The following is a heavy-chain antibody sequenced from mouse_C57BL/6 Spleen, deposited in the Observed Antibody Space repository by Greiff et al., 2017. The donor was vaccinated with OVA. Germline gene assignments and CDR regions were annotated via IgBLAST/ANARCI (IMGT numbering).Heavy chain of an antibody. J-gene: IGHJ3*01. CDR3: AREGDGQGFAY. CDR2: IHPNSGST. D-gene: IGHD1-1*01. Sequence: QVQLQQPGAELVKPGASVKLSCKASGYTFTSYWMHWVKQRPGQGLEWIGMIHPNSGSTNYNEKFKSQATLTVDKSSSTAYMQLSSLTSEDAAVYDCAREGDGQGFAYWGQGTLVTVSA. CDR1: GYTFTSYW. V-gene: IGHV1-64*01.